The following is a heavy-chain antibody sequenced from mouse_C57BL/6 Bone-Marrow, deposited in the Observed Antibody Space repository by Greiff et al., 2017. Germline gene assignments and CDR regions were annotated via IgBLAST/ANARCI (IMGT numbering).Heavy chain of an antibody. J-gene: IGHJ2*01. Sequence: EVQLMESGGGLVQPGGSLSLSCAASGFTFTDYYMSWVRQPPGKALEWLGFIRNKANGYTTEYSASVKGRFTISRDNSQSILYLQMNALRAEDSATYYCARYERYCFDYWGQGTTLTVSS. CDR2: IRNKANGYTT. V-gene: IGHV7-3*01. CDR1: GFTFTDYY. CDR3: ARYERYCFDY.